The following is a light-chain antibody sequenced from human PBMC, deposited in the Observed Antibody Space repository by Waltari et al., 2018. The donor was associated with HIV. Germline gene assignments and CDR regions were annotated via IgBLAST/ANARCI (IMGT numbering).Light chain of an antibody. CDR1: NIGSKS. V-gene: IGLV3-21*02. CDR2: DDR. CDR3: HVWNSTSDLGV. Sequence: SSVLTQPPSVSVAPGQTARIPCGGPNIGSKSVHWYQQRPGQAPVLVVYDDRVRPSGTPDRVSGSNSGNTATLTISRVEAGDEADYYCHVWNSTSDLGVFGGGTQLTVL. J-gene: IGLJ7*01.